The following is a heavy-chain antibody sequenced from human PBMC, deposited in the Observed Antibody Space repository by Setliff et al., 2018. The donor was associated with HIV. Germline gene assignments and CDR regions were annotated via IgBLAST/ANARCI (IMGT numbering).Heavy chain of an antibody. CDR2: ISSSGSYI. CDR1: GFTFSSYS. D-gene: IGHD1-1*01. V-gene: IGHV3-21*01. J-gene: IGHJ5*02. Sequence: PGGSLRLSCAASGFTFSSYSMNWVRQAPGKGLEWVSSISSSGSYIYYADSVKGRFTSSRDNGKNSLYLQMNSLRVEDTAVYYCARTSTTTGTTLNWFDPWGQGTLVTVSS. CDR3: ARTSTTTGTTLNWFDP.